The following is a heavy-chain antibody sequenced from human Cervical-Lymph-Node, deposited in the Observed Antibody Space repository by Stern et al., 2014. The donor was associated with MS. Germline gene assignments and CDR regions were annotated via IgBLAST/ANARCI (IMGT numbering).Heavy chain of an antibody. J-gene: IGHJ4*02. CDR2: IHHSGSP. CDR1: GVSISSSHW. Sequence: QVQLQESGPGLVKPSGTLSLTCAVSGVSISSSHWWSWVRQSPGNGLEWIGEIHHSGSPKYNPSLKSRVTISIDKSKNQFSLKLDSVTAADTAVYYCASEAGYSPFDYWGRGTLVIVSS. CDR3: ASEAGYSPFDY. V-gene: IGHV4-4*02. D-gene: IGHD3-9*01.